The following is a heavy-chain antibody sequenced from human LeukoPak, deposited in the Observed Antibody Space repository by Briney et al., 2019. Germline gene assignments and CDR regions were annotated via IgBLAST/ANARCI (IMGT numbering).Heavy chain of an antibody. V-gene: IGHV1-2*04. Sequence: ASVKVSCKASGYTFTGYYMHWVRQAPGQGLEWMGWINPNSGGTNYAQKFQGWVTMTRDTSISTAYMELSRLRSDDTAVYYCARSDGLRYFDWFTTDYYGMDVWGQGTTVTVSS. J-gene: IGHJ6*02. CDR2: INPNSGGT. D-gene: IGHD3-9*01. CDR3: ARSDGLRYFDWFTTDYYGMDV. CDR1: GYTFTGYY.